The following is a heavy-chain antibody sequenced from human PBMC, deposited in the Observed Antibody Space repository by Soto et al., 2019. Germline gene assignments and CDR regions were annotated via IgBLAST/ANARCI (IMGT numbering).Heavy chain of an antibody. CDR1: GGSISGSSYY. CDR3: TDMLGQWLPRD. Sequence: QLQLQESGPGLVKPSETLSLTCTVSGGSISGSSYYWGWIRQPPGKGLEWIGTIYYSGAAYYNPSLQSRVTISVDTSSNQFSMKLNSVTAADTAVYSCTDMLGQWLPRDWGQGTVVTVSS. CDR2: IYYSGAA. D-gene: IGHD6-19*01. J-gene: IGHJ4*02. V-gene: IGHV4-39*01.